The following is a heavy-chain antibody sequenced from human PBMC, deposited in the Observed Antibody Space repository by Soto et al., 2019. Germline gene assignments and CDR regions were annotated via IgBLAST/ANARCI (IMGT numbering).Heavy chain of an antibody. J-gene: IGHJ5*02. CDR3: AREGSTVSSGYLFDP. CDR1: GGSISSGGYY. CDR2: IYYSGST. Sequence: SETLSLTCTVSGGSISSGGYYWSWIRQHPWKGLEWIGYIYYSGSTYYNPSLKSRVTISVDTSKNQFSLKLSSVTAADTAVYYCAREGSTVSSGYLFDPWGQGTLVTVSS. D-gene: IGHD3-22*01. V-gene: IGHV4-31*03.